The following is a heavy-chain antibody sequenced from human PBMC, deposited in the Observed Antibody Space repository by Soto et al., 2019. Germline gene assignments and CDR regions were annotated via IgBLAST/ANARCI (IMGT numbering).Heavy chain of an antibody. CDR2: ISSSSSYI. D-gene: IGHD2-15*01. CDR3: ARDEIYGGNPSPFDY. V-gene: IGHV3-21*01. Sequence: GGSLRLSCAASGFTFSSYSMNWVRQAPGKGLEWVSSISSSSSYIYYADSVKGRFTISRDNAKNSLYLQMNSLRAEDTAVYYCARDEIYGGNPSPFDYWGQGTLVTVSS. J-gene: IGHJ4*02. CDR1: GFTFSSYS.